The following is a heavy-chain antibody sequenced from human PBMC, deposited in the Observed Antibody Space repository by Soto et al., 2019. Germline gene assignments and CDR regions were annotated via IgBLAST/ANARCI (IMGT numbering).Heavy chain of an antibody. J-gene: IGHJ3*02. CDR2: ISHDGNKR. CDR1: GFTFSIYA. D-gene: IGHD1-7*01. V-gene: IGHV3-30-3*01. Sequence: QVQVVESGGGLVQPGRSLRLSCAASGFTFSIYAMHWVRQAPGKGLEWLASISHDGNKRYYAGSVRGRFTISRDKSRNTSYLQMKRLRRDDIAVYSRVRRGTATVAFHMGGQGTMVTVSS. CDR3: VRRGTATVAFHM.